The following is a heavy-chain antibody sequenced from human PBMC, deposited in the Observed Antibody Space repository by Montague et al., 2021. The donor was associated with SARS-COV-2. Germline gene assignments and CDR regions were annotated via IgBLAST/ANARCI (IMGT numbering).Heavy chain of an antibody. Sequence: SETLSLTCTVSISSSRYYWDWIRQPPGKGLEWIGSMYYSGNTYYNPSLKTRITISVDTSKNQFSLKLISVTAADTAVYYCSSGRWGAVLGVIVYYYCMDVWGQGTTVTVSS. J-gene: IGHJ6*02. CDR1: ISSSRYY. D-gene: IGHD3-22*01. CDR3: SSGRWGAVLGVIVYYYCMDV. CDR2: MYYSGNT. V-gene: IGHV4-39*07.